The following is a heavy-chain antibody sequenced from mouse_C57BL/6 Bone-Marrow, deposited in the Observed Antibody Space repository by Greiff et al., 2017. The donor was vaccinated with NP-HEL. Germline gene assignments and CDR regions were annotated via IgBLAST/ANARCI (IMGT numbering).Heavy chain of an antibody. CDR3: ARVGIWYFYV. CDR1: GFTFSSYA. Sequence: DVKLVESGGGLVKPGGSLKLSCAASGFTFSSYAMSWVRQTPEKRLEWVATISDGGSYTYYPDNVKGRVTISRDNAKNNLYLQMSQLKSEDTAMYYCARVGIWYFYVGGTGTTVTVSS. J-gene: IGHJ1*03. V-gene: IGHV5-4*03. CDR2: ISDGGSYT.